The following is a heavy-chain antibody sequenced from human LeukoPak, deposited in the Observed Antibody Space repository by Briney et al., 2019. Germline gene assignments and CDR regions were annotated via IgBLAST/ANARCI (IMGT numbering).Heavy chain of an antibody. CDR1: GGSFSGYY. Sequence: KPSETLSLTCAVYGGSFSGYYWSWIRQPPGKGLEWIAVINHSRSTNYNPSLKSRVTISVDTSKNQFSLKLSSVTAADTAVYYCARGEFRYFDWFLRGTYFDYWGQGTLVTVSS. CDR3: ARGEFRYFDWFLRGTYFDY. J-gene: IGHJ4*02. D-gene: IGHD3-9*01. V-gene: IGHV4-34*01. CDR2: INHSRST.